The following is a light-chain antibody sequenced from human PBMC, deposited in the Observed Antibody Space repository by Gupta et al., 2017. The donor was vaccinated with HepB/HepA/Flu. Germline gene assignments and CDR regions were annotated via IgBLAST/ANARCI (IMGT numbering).Light chain of an antibody. Sequence: EIVLTQFPGTLSLSPGESATLSCRASQSVNSNYLAWYQQKLGQAPRVLIYGASSRATGIPDRFSGSGSGTDFTLTISRLEPEDFAVYYCQQYGSSPRTFGQGTKVEIK. J-gene: IGKJ1*01. V-gene: IGKV3-20*01. CDR2: GAS. CDR1: QSVNSNY. CDR3: QQYGSSPRT.